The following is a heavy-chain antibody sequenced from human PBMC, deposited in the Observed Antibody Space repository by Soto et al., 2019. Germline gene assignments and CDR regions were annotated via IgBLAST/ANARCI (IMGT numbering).Heavy chain of an antibody. Sequence: GGSLRLSCAASGFTFSSYWMSWVRQAPGKGLQWLANIKQDGSEEYYVDSVKGRFTISRDNAKNSLYLQMNSLRAEDTAVYYCARQAKIGDRSQFYFDSWGQGTLVTGSS. V-gene: IGHV3-7*03. J-gene: IGHJ4*02. D-gene: IGHD3-16*01. CDR3: ARQAKIGDRSQFYFDS. CDR2: IKQDGSEE. CDR1: GFTFSSYW.